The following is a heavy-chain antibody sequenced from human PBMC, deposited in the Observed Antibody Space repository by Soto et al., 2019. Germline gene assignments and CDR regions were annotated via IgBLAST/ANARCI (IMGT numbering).Heavy chain of an antibody. CDR1: GFTFSSNV. CDR3: GNARPNSCGAGMDV. V-gene: IGHV3-23*01. CDR2: ISGSGVNT. J-gene: IGHJ6*02. D-gene: IGHD1-1*01. Sequence: PGGSLRLSCAASGFTFSSNVMSWVRQAPGGGLEWVSGISGSGVNTYSADSVKGRFSISRDNSKNTMYVQMNGLRAEDTAVYYCGNARPNSCGAGMDVWGQGTTVTVSS.